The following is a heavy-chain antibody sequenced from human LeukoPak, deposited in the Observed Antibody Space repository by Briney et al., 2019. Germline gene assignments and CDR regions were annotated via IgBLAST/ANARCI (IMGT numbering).Heavy chain of an antibody. CDR2: ISSSSSYI. Sequence: GGSLRLSCAASGFTFSSYSMNWVRQAPGKGLEWVSSISSSSSYIYYADSVKGRFTISRDNAKKSLYLQMNSLRAEDTAVYYCARTYYYDSSGYKEDWFDPWGQGTLVTVSS. CDR3: ARTYYYDSSGYKEDWFDP. CDR1: GFTFSSYS. V-gene: IGHV3-21*01. D-gene: IGHD3-22*01. J-gene: IGHJ5*02.